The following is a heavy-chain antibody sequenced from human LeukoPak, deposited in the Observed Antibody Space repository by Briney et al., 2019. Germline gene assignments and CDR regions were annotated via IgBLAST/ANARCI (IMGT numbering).Heavy chain of an antibody. Sequence: GGSLRLSCAASGFTFSSYAMHWVRQAPGKGLEWVSYISSSSSTIYYADSVKGRFTISRDNAKNSLYLQMNSLRAEDTAVCYCARFRLYGMDVWGQGTTVTVSS. CDR2: ISSSSSTI. CDR3: ARFRLYGMDV. V-gene: IGHV3-48*01. J-gene: IGHJ6*02. CDR1: GFTFSSYA.